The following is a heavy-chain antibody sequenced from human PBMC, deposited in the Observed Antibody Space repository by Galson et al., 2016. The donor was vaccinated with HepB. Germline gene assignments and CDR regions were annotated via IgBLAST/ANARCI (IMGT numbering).Heavy chain of an antibody. J-gene: IGHJ4*02. Sequence: SETLSLTCTVSGGSISSSSHWWGWIRQPPGKGLEWIGNIFYTGSAYHNPSLKSRVSISVDTSKNQFSLMLSSVTAADTAVYYCARDAAEYGDYVVAGYWGQGTLVTVSS. V-gene: IGHV4-39*07. CDR1: GGSISSSSHW. D-gene: IGHD4-17*01. CDR2: IFYTGSA. CDR3: ARDAAEYGDYVVAGY.